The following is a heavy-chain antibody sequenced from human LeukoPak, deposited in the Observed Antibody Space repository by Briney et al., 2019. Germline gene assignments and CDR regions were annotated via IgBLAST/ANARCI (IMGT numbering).Heavy chain of an antibody. CDR2: IYYSGST. V-gene: IGHV4-39*07. Sequence: SETLSLTCTVSGGSISSSSYYWGWIRQPPGKGLEWIGSIYYSGSTYYNPSLKSRVTISIDTSKNQFSLKLNSVTAADTAMYYCARDGLVRSGYGFDYWGQGTLVTVSS. CDR3: ARDGLVRSGYGFDY. J-gene: IGHJ4*02. D-gene: IGHD5-12*01. CDR1: GGSISSSSYY.